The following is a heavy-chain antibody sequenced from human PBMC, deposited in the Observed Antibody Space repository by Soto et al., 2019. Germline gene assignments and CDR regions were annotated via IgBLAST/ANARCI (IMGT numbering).Heavy chain of an antibody. D-gene: IGHD2-2*01. V-gene: IGHV3-33*01. CDR3: TADDPTRYYYYGMDV. J-gene: IGHJ6*02. CDR2: IWYDGSNK. Sequence: QVQLVESGGGVVQPGRSLRLSCAASGFTFSSYGMHWVRQAPGKGLEWVAVIWYDGSNKYYADSLKGRFTISRDNSKNTLYLQMNSLRAEDTAVYYCTADDPTRYYYYGMDVWGQGTTVTVSS. CDR1: GFTFSSYG.